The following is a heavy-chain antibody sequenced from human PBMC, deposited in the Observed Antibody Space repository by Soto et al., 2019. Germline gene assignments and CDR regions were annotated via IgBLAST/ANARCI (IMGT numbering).Heavy chain of an antibody. CDR1: GGTFSSYA. CDR2: IIPIFGTA. CDR3: ARALYSGSYIKDWFDP. D-gene: IGHD1-26*01. J-gene: IGHJ5*02. Sequence: ASVKVSCKASGGTFSSYAISWVRQAPGQGLEWMGGIIPIFGTANYAQKFQGRVTITADESTSTAYMELSSLRSEDTAVYYCARALYSGSYIKDWFDPWGQGTLVTVSS. V-gene: IGHV1-69*13.